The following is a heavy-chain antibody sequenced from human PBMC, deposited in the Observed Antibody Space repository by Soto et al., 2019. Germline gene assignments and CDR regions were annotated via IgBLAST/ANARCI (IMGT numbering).Heavy chain of an antibody. CDR3: GGVNEASAFDI. CDR2: ISYDGSNK. Sequence: QVQLVESGGGVVQPGRSLRLSCAASGFTFSSYGMHWGRQAPGKGLEWVAVISYDGSNKYYADSVKGRFTISRDNSKNTLYLQMNSLRAEDTAVYYCGGVNEASAFDIWGQGKMVTVSS. CDR1: GFTFSSYG. D-gene: IGHD1-1*01. J-gene: IGHJ3*02. V-gene: IGHV3-30*03.